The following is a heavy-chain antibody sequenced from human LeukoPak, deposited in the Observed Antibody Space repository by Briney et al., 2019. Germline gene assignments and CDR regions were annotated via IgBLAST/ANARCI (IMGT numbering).Heavy chain of an antibody. D-gene: IGHD1-14*01. J-gene: IGHJ4*02. Sequence: PSEALSLTCTVSGGSISSGDYYWSWIRQPPGKGLEWIGYIYYSGSTYYNPSLKSRVTISVDTSKNQFSLKLSSVTAADTAVYYCARDWGEPAYFDYWGQGTLVTVSS. CDR1: GGSISSGDYY. V-gene: IGHV4-30-4*01. CDR2: IYYSGST. CDR3: ARDWGEPAYFDY.